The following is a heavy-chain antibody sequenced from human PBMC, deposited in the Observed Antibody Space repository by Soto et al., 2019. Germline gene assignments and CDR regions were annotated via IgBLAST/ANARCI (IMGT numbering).Heavy chain of an antibody. J-gene: IGHJ5*01. CDR3: ARGRYCLTGRCFPNWFDS. Sequence: SETLSLTCSVSGDSISNLDYFWAWIRQPPGQALEYIGYIYKSATTYYNPSFESRVAISVDTSKRQFSLNVTSVTAADTAVYFCARGRYCLTGRCFPNWFDSWGQGALVTVSS. D-gene: IGHD7-27*01. V-gene: IGHV4-30-4*01. CDR2: IYKSATT. CDR1: GDSISNLDYF.